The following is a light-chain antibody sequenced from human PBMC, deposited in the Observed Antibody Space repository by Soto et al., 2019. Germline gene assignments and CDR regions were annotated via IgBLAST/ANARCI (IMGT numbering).Light chain of an antibody. Sequence: IHLTQSPSSLSASVGDRVTITCRASQEISGYLAWYQQTPGKAPTLLIYGVSSLQDGVSSRFSRRGSGTDFSLTFSSPQAEECATFYCQHRHLAFGPGT. CDR3: QHRHLA. CDR2: GVS. J-gene: IGKJ1*01. V-gene: IGKV1-9*01. CDR1: QEISGY.